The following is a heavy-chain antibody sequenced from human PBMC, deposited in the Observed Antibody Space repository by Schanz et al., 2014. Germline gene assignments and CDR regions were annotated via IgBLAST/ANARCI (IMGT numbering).Heavy chain of an antibody. CDR3: AIIGVMVAVAGTRADY. CDR2: ISSSGSYI. Sequence: QAQLMESGGGLVQPGGSLRLSCAASGFTFSDHYMDWVRQAPGKGLEWVSSISSSGSYIYYADSVKGRFSISRDNAKNSLFLQMNRLRAEDTALYYCAIIGVMVAVAGTRADYWGQGTLVTVSS. V-gene: IGHV3-11*04. CDR1: GFTFSDHY. J-gene: IGHJ4*02. D-gene: IGHD6-19*01.